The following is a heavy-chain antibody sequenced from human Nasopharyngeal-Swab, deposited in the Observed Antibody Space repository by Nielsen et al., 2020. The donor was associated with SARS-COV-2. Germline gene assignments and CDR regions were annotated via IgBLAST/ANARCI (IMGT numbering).Heavy chain of an antibody. CDR3: ARGIGYHEFWSGYIDY. CDR1: GYTFSSYG. V-gene: IGHV1-18*01. Sequence: ASVKVSCKTSGYTFSSYGIAWVRQAPGQGLEWLGWISPYNDYTHYAQKFQGRVTMTSDASTSTVYMELSSLRSEDTAVYYCARGIGYHEFWSGYIDYWGQGTLVTVSS. J-gene: IGHJ4*02. CDR2: ISPYNDYT. D-gene: IGHD3-3*01.